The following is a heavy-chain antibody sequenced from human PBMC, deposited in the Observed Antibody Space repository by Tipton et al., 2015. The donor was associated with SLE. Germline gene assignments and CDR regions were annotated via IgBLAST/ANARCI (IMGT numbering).Heavy chain of an antibody. CDR1: GGSISSYY. CDR3: ARGGGSPSY. CDR2: IYFTGST. J-gene: IGHJ4*02. V-gene: IGHV4-59*01. Sequence: TLSLTCTVSGGSISSYYWSWIRQPPGKGLEWIGYIYFTGSTNYNPSLKSRVTISVDMSKSQFSLRLTSVTAADTAAYYCARGGGSPSYWGQGTLVTVSS. D-gene: IGHD2-15*01.